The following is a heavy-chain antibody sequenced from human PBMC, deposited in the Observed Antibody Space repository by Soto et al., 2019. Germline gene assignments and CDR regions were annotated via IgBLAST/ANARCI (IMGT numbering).Heavy chain of an antibody. Sequence: QVQLVQSGAEVKKTGSSVRVSCKASGGTFSSYRLNWLRQAPGHGLEWVGGIVPIRRAAEYAQGFQGSVTITADETTRTSYMELRSLKSQDTAVYYCVRDSGAKLSSSWGQGTLVTVSS. CDR3: VRDSGAKLSSS. J-gene: IGHJ4*02. V-gene: IGHV1-69*01. CDR2: IVPIRRAA. CDR1: GGTFSSYR. D-gene: IGHD6-13*01.